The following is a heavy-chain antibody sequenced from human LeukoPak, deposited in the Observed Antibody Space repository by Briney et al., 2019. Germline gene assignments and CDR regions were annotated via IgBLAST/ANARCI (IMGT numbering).Heavy chain of an antibody. Sequence: PGGSLRLSCAASGFTFSDYYMSWIRQAPGKGLEWVSYISSSGSTIYYADSVKGRFTISRDNAKNSLYLRMNSLRAEDTAVYYCARDMCSGGSCYSGRFSYYYYYMDVWGKGTTVTVSS. V-gene: IGHV3-11*01. D-gene: IGHD2-15*01. CDR1: GFTFSDYY. J-gene: IGHJ6*03. CDR2: ISSSGSTI. CDR3: ARDMCSGGSCYSGRFSYYYYYMDV.